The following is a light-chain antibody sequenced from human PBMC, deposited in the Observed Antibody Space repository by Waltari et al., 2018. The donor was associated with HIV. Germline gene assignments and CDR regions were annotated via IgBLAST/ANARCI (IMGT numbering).Light chain of an antibody. J-gene: IGKJ4*01. CDR1: QSVSSS. CDR2: GAS. V-gene: IGKV3-11*01. Sequence: EIVLTQSPATLSLSPGERATLSCRASQSVSSSSAWYQLKPGQAPRLLIYGASNRATGIPARFSCGGSGTDFTLTSSSLEPEDFAVYYCLQRNSWPLTFGGGSRVEIK. CDR3: LQRNSWPLT.